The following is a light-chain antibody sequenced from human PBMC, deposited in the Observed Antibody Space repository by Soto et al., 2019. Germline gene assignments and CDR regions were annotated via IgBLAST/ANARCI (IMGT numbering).Light chain of an antibody. CDR3: QQRSNWPPIT. CDR1: QSVSSY. Sequence: EIVLTQSPATLSLSPGEGATLSCRASQSVSSYLAWYQQKPGQAPRLLIHDASNRATGIPARFSGSGSGTDFTLTISSLEPEDFAVYYCQQRSNWPPITVGQGTRLEIK. J-gene: IGKJ5*01. V-gene: IGKV3-11*01. CDR2: DAS.